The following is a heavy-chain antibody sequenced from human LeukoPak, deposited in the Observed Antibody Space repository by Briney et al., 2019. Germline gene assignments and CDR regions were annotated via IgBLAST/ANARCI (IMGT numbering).Heavy chain of an antibody. J-gene: IGHJ4*02. V-gene: IGHV4-39*01. CDR1: GGSSSSSSDY. Sequence: ASETLSLPCTLSGGSSSSSSDYWGWIRQPRGEGLEWIGSVYYSGSPYYNPSLKSRVTISVDTAKHQFSLKLRSVTAADTAVYHCARHVLWVGYCSGGSCHFDYWGEGNLVTVSS. CDR2: VYYSGSP. D-gene: IGHD2-15*01. CDR3: ARHVLWVGYCSGGSCHFDY.